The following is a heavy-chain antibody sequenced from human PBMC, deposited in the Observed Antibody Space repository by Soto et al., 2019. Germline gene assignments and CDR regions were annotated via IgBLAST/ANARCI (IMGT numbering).Heavy chain of an antibody. J-gene: IGHJ4*02. CDR1: GESISSSSYY. Sequence: SDTVSVTCAVSGESISSSSYYWGWIRQPAGKGLEWIGSIYYSGSTYHNPPLKSRVTISKDTSKNQFSLKLSSVTAADTAVFYCAVGSSGFYYIYWGQGVQVT. D-gene: IGHD1-26*01. CDR3: AVGSSGFYYIY. CDR2: IYYSGST. V-gene: IGHV4-39*01.